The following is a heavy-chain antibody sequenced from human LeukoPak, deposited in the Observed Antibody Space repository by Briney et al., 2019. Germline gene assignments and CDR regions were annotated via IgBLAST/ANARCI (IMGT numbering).Heavy chain of an antibody. CDR3: ARGDYFDY. CDR2: INHSGST. CDR1: GGSFSGYY. V-gene: IGHV4-34*01. J-gene: IGHJ4*02. Sequence: SETLSLTCAVYGGSFSGYYWSWIRQPPGKGLEWVGEINHSGSTNYNPSLKSRVTISVDTSKNQFSLKLSSVTAADTAVYYCARGDYFDYWGQGTLVTVPS.